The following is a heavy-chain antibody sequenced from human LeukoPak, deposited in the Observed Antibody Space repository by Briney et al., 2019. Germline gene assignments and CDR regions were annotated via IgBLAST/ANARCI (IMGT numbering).Heavy chain of an antibody. CDR1: GYTFTSYG. D-gene: IGHD3-10*01. Sequence: ASVKVSCKASGYTFTSYGISWVRQAPGQGLEWMGWISAYNGNTNYAQKLQGRVTMTTDTYTSTAYMELRSLRSDDTAVYYCARGAATGYYYYGMDVWGQGTTVTVSS. V-gene: IGHV1-18*01. J-gene: IGHJ6*02. CDR3: ARGAATGYYYYGMDV. CDR2: ISAYNGNT.